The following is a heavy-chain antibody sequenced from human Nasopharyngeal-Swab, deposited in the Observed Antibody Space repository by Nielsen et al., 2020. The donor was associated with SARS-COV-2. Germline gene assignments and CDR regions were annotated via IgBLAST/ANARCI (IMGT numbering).Heavy chain of an antibody. V-gene: IGHV4-59*11. Sequence: SETLSLTCTVSGASIVSPYWNLIRLSPGKGLEWIGYIYSTEITKYNPSLGSRVTMSGDTSKNQVYLKLKSLTAADTAVYYCARGPYSRSSLWVHWGQGTLVTVSS. J-gene: IGHJ4*02. CDR3: ARGPYSRSSLWVH. CDR2: IYSTEIT. D-gene: IGHD6-6*01. CDR1: GASIVSPY.